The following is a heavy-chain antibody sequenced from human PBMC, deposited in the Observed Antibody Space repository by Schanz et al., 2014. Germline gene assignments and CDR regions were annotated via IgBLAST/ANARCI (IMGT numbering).Heavy chain of an antibody. CDR2: MSYDGSNK. CDR3: AKEKEEVAADGSFFDY. J-gene: IGHJ4*02. CDR1: GFTFSSYA. D-gene: IGHD6-13*01. V-gene: IGHV3-30-3*01. Sequence: QGQLVESGGGVVQPGRSLRLSCAASGFTFSSYAMHWVRQAPGKGLEWVAVMSYDGSNKYYAHSVKGRFTISRDNSKNTVNLQMNSLRAEDTAVYYCAKEKEEVAADGSFFDYWGQGTLVTVSS.